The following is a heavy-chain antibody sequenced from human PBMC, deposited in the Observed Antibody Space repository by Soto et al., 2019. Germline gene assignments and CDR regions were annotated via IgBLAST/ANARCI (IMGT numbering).Heavy chain of an antibody. D-gene: IGHD5-12*01. V-gene: IGHV1-2*04. J-gene: IGHJ6*03. CDR1: GYTFTGYY. CDR2: INPNSGGT. Sequence: ASVKVSCKASGYTFTGYYMHWVRQAPGQGLEWMGWINPNSGGTNYAQKFQGWVTMTRDTSISTAYMELSRLRSNDTAVYYCARAYVGGVATDYYYYYMDVWGKGTTVTVSS. CDR3: ARAYVGGVATDYYYYYMDV.